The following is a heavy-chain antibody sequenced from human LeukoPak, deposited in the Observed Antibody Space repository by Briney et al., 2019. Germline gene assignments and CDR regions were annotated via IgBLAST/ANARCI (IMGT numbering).Heavy chain of an antibody. J-gene: IGHJ3*02. D-gene: IGHD1-26*01. Sequence: GGSLRLSCAASGFTFSRHYMSWVRQSPGKGLEWLANIRQDGRDKYYVDSVKGRFTISRDNADNSLYLQMNSLRAEDTGVYYCARESKVGSSDDAFDIWGQGTMVTVSS. V-gene: IGHV3-7*01. CDR1: GFTFSRHY. CDR3: ARESKVGSSDDAFDI. CDR2: IRQDGRDK.